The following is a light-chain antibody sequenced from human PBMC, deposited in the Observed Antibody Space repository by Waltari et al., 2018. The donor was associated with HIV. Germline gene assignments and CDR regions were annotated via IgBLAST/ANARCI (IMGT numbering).Light chain of an antibody. Sequence: EIVLTQSPATLSLSPGERATLSCRASQSISTYLVWYQHKVGQPPRLLIYDASNRATGTPARFSGSGSGTDFTLTISSLEPEDFVLYYCQQRSTWPYIFGQGTNLEIK. J-gene: IGKJ2*01. V-gene: IGKV3-11*01. CDR2: DAS. CDR1: QSISTY. CDR3: QQRSTWPYI.